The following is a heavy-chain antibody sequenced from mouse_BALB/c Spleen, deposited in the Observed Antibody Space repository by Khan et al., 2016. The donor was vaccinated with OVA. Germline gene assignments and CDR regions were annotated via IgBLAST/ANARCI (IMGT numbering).Heavy chain of an antibody. CDR3: TRHGYVAWFTY. V-gene: IGHV1S135*01. CDR1: GYSFTSYY. CDR2: VDPFSGGT. Sequence: EVELVESGPELMKPRASVKISCKASGYSFTSYYLHWVMQSHGESLEWIGYVDPFSGGTTYNQKFKGKATLTVDKSSSTAYMHLSNLTSEDSAVYYCTRHGYVAWFTYWGQGTLVTVSA. D-gene: IGHD2-2*01. J-gene: IGHJ3*01.